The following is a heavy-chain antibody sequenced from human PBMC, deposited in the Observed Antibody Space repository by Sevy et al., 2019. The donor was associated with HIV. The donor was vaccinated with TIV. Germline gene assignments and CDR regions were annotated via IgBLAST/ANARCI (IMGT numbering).Heavy chain of an antibody. V-gene: IGHV3-7*03. D-gene: IGHD1-26*01. J-gene: IGHJ3*02. CDR2: IMQDGSEK. CDR3: ARDKSGSYSYPNAFDI. CDR1: GFTFSSYW. Sequence: GGSLRLSCAASGFTFSSYWMPWVRQAPGTGLEWVANIMQDGSEKYYVDSVKGRFTISRDNAKNSLFLQMNSLRAEDTAVYYCARDKSGSYSYPNAFDIWGQGTMVTVSS.